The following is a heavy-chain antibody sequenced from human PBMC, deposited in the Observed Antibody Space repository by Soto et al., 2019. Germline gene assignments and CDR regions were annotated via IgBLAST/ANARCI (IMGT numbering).Heavy chain of an antibody. V-gene: IGHV1-46*01. CDR1: GYTFSSYY. J-gene: IGHJ6*02. D-gene: IGHD6-6*01. CDR2: INPSGGIT. CDR3: ARGGPRKLVIYGTDV. Sequence: ASVKVSCKASGYTFSSYYIHWVRQAPGQGLEWMGIINPSGGITNYGQKFQGRVTMTRDTSTRTVYMELSRLRSDDTAVYFCARGGPRKLVIYGTDVWGQGTTVTVYS.